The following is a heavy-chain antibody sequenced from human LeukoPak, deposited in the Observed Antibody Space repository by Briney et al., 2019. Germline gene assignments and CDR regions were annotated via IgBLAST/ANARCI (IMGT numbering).Heavy chain of an antibody. Sequence: ASVKVSCKASGYTFTDYYIHWVRQAPGQGLEWVGRINPNSGATHYPQKFQGRVTVTRDTSINTAYLELNSLRSDDTAIYYCARDEQGGTTGGLGYWGQGTLVTVS. CDR1: GYTFTDYY. CDR3: ARDEQGGTTGGLGY. CDR2: INPNSGAT. D-gene: IGHD4-17*01. J-gene: IGHJ4*02. V-gene: IGHV1-2*06.